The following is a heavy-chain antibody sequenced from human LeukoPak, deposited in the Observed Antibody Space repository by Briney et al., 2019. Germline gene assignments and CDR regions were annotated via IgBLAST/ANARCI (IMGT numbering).Heavy chain of an antibody. D-gene: IGHD3-16*01. Sequence: SETLSLTCTVSDGSISSGHYYWNWVRQPPGKGLEWIGYIYYSGSTNYNPSLKSRVTISVDTSKNQFSLKLSSVTAADTAVYYCASDPYGGIDYWGQGTLVTVSS. CDR2: IYYSGST. V-gene: IGHV4-61*01. J-gene: IGHJ4*02. CDR3: ASDPYGGIDY. CDR1: DGSISSGHYY.